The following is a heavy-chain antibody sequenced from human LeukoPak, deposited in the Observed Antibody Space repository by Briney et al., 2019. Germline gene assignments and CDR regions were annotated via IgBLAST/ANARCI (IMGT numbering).Heavy chain of an antibody. CDR2: IYYSGST. J-gene: IGHJ4*02. CDR3: ARGSPSNWGPNYFDY. V-gene: IGHV4-30-4*01. D-gene: IGHD7-27*01. Sequence: PSQTLSLTCTVSGGSISSGDYYWSWIRQPPGKGLEWIGYIYYSGSTYYNPSLKSRVTISVDTSKNQFSLKLSSVTAADTAVYYCARGSPSNWGPNYFDYWGQGTLVTVSS. CDR1: GGSISSGDYY.